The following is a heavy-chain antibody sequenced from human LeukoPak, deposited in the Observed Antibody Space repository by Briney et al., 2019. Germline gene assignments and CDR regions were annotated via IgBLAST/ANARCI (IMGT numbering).Heavy chain of an antibody. CDR3: VARGGWARFDY. CDR2: IRGDGGGT. Sequence: GGSLRLSCAASGFTFNTYAMTWVRQAPGKGLEWVSTIRGDGGGTYYADSVKGRFTISRDDATNSLYLEMKSLRAEDTAVYYCVARGGWARFDYWGQGTLVTVSS. J-gene: IGHJ4*02. CDR1: GFTFNTYA. V-gene: IGHV3-23*01. D-gene: IGHD6-19*01.